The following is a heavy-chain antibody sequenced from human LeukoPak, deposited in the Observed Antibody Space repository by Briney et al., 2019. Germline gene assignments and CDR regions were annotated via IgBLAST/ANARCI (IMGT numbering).Heavy chain of an antibody. CDR1: GFTFSSYA. D-gene: IGHD6-13*01. J-gene: IGHJ4*02. Sequence: GGSLRLSCAASGFTFSSYAMHWVRQAPGKGLEWVAVISYDGSNKYYADSVKGRFTISRDNSKNTLYLQMNSLRAEDTAVYYCARGGWGKLVDYWGQGTLVTVSS. CDR3: ARGGWGKLVDY. CDR2: ISYDGSNK. V-gene: IGHV3-30*14.